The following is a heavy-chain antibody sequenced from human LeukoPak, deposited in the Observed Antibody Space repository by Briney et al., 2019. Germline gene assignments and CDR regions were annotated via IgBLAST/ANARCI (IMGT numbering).Heavy chain of an antibody. CDR3: VRDFSWGFDY. CDR1: GFTFDDYG. V-gene: IGHV3-20*04. Sequence: GGSLRLSCAASGFTFDDYGMSWVRQAPGKGLEWVSGINWNGGSTGYADAVKGRFTISRDNFENTFSLHMNSLRPEDTAVYYCVRDFSWGFDYWGQGTLVSVSS. D-gene: IGHD7-27*01. J-gene: IGHJ4*02. CDR2: INWNGGST.